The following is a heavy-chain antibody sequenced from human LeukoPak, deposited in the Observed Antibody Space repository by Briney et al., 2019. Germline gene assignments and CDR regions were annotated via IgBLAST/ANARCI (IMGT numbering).Heavy chain of an antibody. D-gene: IGHD3-22*01. Sequence: ASVKVSCKASGYTFTSYDINWVRQAPGQGLEWMGWINPNSGGTNYAQKFQGRVTMTRDTSISTAYMELSRLRSDDTAVYYCARGGRYYYDSSGYYEDYFDYWGQGTLVTVSS. V-gene: IGHV1-2*02. CDR3: ARGGRYYYDSSGYYEDYFDY. J-gene: IGHJ4*02. CDR1: GYTFTSYD. CDR2: INPNSGGT.